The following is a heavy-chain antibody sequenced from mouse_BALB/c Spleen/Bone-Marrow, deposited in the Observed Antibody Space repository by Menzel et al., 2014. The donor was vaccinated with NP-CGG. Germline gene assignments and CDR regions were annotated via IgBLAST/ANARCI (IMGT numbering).Heavy chain of an antibody. CDR2: IDPSDSYT. CDR1: GYTFTSYW. J-gene: IGHJ4*01. D-gene: IGHD2-1*01. V-gene: IGHV1-69*02. Sequence: QVHVKQSGAELVKPGASVKLSCKASGYTFTSYWMHWVKQRPGQGLEWIGEIDPSDSYTNYNQKFKGKATLTVDKSSSTAYMQLSSLTSEDSAVYYCALIYYGNYDYAMDYWGQGTSVTLSS. CDR3: ALIYYGNYDYAMDY.